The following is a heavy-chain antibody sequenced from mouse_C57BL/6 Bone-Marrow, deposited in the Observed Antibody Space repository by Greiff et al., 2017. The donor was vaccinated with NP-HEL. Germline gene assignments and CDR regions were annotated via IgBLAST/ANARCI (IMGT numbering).Heavy chain of an antibody. CDR1: GYTFTSYW. CDR3: AKEGRWLRRGYWYFDF. J-gene: IGHJ1*03. V-gene: IGHV1-53*01. CDR2: INPRNGGT. D-gene: IGHD2-2*01. Sequence: QVQLQQPGTELVKPGTSVKLSCKSSGYTFTSYWMHWVQPRPGQGLEWIGNINPRNGGTNYNEKFKSKATLTVDTSSSTAYMQLSSLTSYDSAVYVWAKEGRWLRRGYWYFDFWDTGTTVTVSS.